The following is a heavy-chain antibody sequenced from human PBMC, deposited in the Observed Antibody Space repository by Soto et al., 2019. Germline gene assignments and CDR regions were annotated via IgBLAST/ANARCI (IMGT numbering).Heavy chain of an antibody. J-gene: IGHJ6*03. CDR3: AGVVRDTVVAAAPGYYYYMDV. CDR2: ISAYNGNT. V-gene: IGHV1-18*01. D-gene: IGHD2-2*01. CDR1: GYTFTIYG. Sequence: QVQLVQSGAEVKKPGASVKVSCKASGYTFTIYGISWVRQAPGQGLEWMGWISAYNGNTNYAQKLQGRVTMTTDTSTSTAYMELRSLRSDDTAVYYCAGVVRDTVVAAAPGYYYYMDVWGKGTTVTVSS.